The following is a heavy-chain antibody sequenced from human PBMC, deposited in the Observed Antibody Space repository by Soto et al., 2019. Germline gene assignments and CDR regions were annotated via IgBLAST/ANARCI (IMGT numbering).Heavy chain of an antibody. CDR1: GFTFSNAW. CDR2: IKSKTDGGTT. D-gene: IGHD3-9*01. V-gene: IGHV3-15*07. CDR3: TTDSRATYYDILSGWDAFDI. J-gene: IGHJ3*02. Sequence: GGSLRLSCAASGFTFSNAWMNWVRQAPGKGLEWVGRIKSKTDGGTTDYAAPVKGRFTISRDDSKNTLYLQMNSLKTEDTAVYYCTTDSRATYYDILSGWDAFDIWGQGTMVTVSS.